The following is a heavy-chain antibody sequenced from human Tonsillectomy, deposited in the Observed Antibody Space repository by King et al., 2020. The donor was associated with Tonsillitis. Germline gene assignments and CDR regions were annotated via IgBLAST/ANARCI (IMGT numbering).Heavy chain of an antibody. CDR1: GFTFSSYG. D-gene: IGHD6-13*01. Sequence: VQLVQSGGGVGQPGRSLRLSCAASGFTFSSYGMHWVRQAPGKGLEWVAVISYGGSNKYYADSVKGRFTISRDNSKNTLYLQMNSLRAEDTAVYYCAKDMSAYSTPGYWGQGTLVTVSS. V-gene: IGHV3-30*18. J-gene: IGHJ4*02. CDR3: AKDMSAYSTPGY. CDR2: ISYGGSNK.